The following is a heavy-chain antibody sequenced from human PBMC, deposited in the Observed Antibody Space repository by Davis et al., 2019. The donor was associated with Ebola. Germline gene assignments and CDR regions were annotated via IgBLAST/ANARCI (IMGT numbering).Heavy chain of an antibody. CDR2: IYYSGST. CDR1: GGSISSYY. CDR3: ARDRGIAVAGTFDYYYGMDV. D-gene: IGHD6-19*01. J-gene: IGHJ6*02. V-gene: IGHV4-59*01. Sequence: PSETLSLTCTVSGGSISSYYWSWIRQPPGKGLEWIGYIYYSGSTNYNPSLKSRVTISVDTSKNQFSLKLSSVTAADTAVYYCARDRGIAVAGTFDYYYGMDVWGQGTTVTVSS.